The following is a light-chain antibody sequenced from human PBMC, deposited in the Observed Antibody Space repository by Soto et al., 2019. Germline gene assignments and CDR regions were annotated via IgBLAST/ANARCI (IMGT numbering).Light chain of an antibody. CDR2: AAS. Sequence: IQLTQSPSSLSASVGDRVTITCRASQGISSYLAWYQQKPGKAPKLLIYAASTLQSGVPSRFTASRSGTEFTLTISSLQPEDFATYYCQQYNSYPLTFVGATKVEIK. CDR1: QGISSY. J-gene: IGKJ4*01. CDR3: QQYNSYPLT. V-gene: IGKV1-9*01.